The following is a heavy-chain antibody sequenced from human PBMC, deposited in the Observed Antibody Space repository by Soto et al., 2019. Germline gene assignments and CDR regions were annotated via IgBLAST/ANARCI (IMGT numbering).Heavy chain of an antibody. J-gene: IGHJ4*02. Sequence: QTGGSLRLSCAASGFTFSSYGMHWVRQAPGKGLEWVAVIWYDGSNKYYADSVKGRFTISRDNSKNTLYLQMNSLRAEDTAVYYCARDGGGGYDFFDYWGQGTLVTVSS. CDR3: ARDGGGGYDFFDY. D-gene: IGHD5-12*01. CDR2: IWYDGSNK. CDR1: GFTFSSYG. V-gene: IGHV3-33*01.